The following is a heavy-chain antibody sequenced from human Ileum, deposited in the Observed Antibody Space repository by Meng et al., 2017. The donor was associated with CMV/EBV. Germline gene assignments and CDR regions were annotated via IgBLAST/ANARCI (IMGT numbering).Heavy chain of an antibody. CDR3: ARASPGYGGFPD. CDR1: GFTVSGNH. Sequence: EGLLVASGGGLIPAGESLGLSCAAPGFTVSGNHISWVRQAPGKGLEWVSDINSDGYTSYIDSVKGRFTISRDNSKNTVYFQMNSLRAEDTAIYYCARASPGYGGFPDWGQGTLVTVSS. D-gene: IGHD5-12*01. V-gene: IGHV3-53*01. CDR2: INSDGYT. J-gene: IGHJ4*02.